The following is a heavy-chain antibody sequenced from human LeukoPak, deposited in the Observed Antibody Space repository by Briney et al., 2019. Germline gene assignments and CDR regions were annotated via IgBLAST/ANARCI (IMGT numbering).Heavy chain of an antibody. CDR2: ISSSSSYI. V-gene: IGHV3-21*01. J-gene: IGHJ6*03. CDR3: ARAPVDIVGYMDV. Sequence: GGSLRLSCAASGFTFSSYSMNWVRQAPGKGLEWVSSISSSSSYIYYADSVKGRFTISRENAKNSLYLQMNSLRAGDTAVYYCARAPVDIVGYMDVWGKGTTVTISS. CDR1: GFTFSSYS. D-gene: IGHD2-15*01.